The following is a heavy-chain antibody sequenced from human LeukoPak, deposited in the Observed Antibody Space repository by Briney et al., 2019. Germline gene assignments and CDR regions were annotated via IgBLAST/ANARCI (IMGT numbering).Heavy chain of an antibody. Sequence: SGGSLRLSCAASGFSLSRYWMSWVRQAPGKGLEWVANMKQDGSEKKYVDSVKGRFTISRDNTKNSLYLQMNSLRVEDTAVYYCARDDYSMGDYWGQGTLVTVAS. V-gene: IGHV3-7*01. CDR1: GFSLSRYW. CDR3: ARDDYSMGDY. CDR2: MKQDGSEK. D-gene: IGHD4-11*01. J-gene: IGHJ4*02.